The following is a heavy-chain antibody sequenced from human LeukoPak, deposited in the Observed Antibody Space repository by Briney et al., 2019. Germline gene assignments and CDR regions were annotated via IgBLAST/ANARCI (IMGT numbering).Heavy chain of an antibody. CDR1: GFTFSSYS. CDR2: ISSGSSTI. J-gene: IGHJ3*02. CDR3: ARARQGYCSSASCYSFDI. Sequence: GGSLRLSCAASGFTFSSYSMSWVRQAPGKGLEWVSYISSGSSTIYYADSVKGRFTISRDNAKNSLYLQMSSLRADDTAVYYCARARQGYCSSASCYSFDIWGQGTMLTVS. D-gene: IGHD2-2*01. V-gene: IGHV3-48*01.